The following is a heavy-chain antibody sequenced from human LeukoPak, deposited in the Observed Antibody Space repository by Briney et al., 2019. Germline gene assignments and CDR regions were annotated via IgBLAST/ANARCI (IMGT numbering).Heavy chain of an antibody. Sequence: GGSLRLSCSASGFTFTTHWMSWVRQVPGNGLEWVANIKQDGSDKYYVESVKGRFTISRDNAKNSLYLQMNSLRAEDTAVYYCSRLRGYSYGYADFWGQGTLVTVSS. CDR2: IKQDGSDK. CDR3: SRLRGYSYGYADF. V-gene: IGHV3-7*04. D-gene: IGHD5-18*01. CDR1: GFTFTTHW. J-gene: IGHJ4*02.